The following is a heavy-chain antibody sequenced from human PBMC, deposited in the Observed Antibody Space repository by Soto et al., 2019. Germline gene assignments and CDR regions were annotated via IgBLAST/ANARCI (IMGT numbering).Heavy chain of an antibody. D-gene: IGHD4-4*01. CDR2: MNPNSGNT. J-gene: IGHJ5*02. CDR3: ARSPPRVERNNYAGGWFDP. V-gene: IGHV1-8*01. Sequence: QVQLVQSGAEVKKPGASVKVSCKASGYTFTSYDINWVRQATGQGLEWMGWMNPNSGNTGYPQKFQGRVTMTRNTSISTAYMELSSLRFEDTAVYYCARSPPRVERNNYAGGWFDPWGHRTLVTVSS. CDR1: GYTFTSYD.